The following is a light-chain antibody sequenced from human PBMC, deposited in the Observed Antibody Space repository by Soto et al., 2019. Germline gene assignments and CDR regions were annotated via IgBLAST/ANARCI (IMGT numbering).Light chain of an antibody. Sequence: DIVMTQSPATLSVSPGEITTLSCRASRSVTTSLAWYQQKPGQAPRLLIYGASTRATGIPARFSGSGSGTDFTLTISSLQSEDFAVYYCQQYGGSPRTFGQGTKVDI. CDR1: RSVTTS. V-gene: IGKV3-15*01. CDR3: QQYGGSPRT. CDR2: GAS. J-gene: IGKJ1*01.